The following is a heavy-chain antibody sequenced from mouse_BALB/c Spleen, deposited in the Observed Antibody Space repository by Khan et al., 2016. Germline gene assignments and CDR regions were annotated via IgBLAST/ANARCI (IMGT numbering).Heavy chain of an antibody. J-gene: IGHJ3*01. CDR2: IDPANGNT. CDR3: DRGSLAY. V-gene: IGHV14-3*02. CDR1: GFNIKDTY. Sequence: VQLQQSGAELVKPGASVKLSCTASGFNIKDTYIHWVKQRPEQGLEWIGRIDPANGNTKYDPKFQGKATITADTSSNTAYLQLASLTSEDTAVYYCDRGSLAYWGQGTLVTVSA. D-gene: IGHD6-1*01.